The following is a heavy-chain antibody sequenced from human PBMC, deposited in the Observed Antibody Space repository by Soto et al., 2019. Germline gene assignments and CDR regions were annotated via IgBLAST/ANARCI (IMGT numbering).Heavy chain of an antibody. J-gene: IGHJ4*02. Sequence: GGSLRLSCAASGFTFSSYSMNWVRQAPGKGLEWVSSISSSSSYIYYADSVKGRFTISRDNAKNSLYLQMNSLRAEDTAVYYCALVLRRSSSRPLDYWGQAILVNVS. CDR3: ALVLRRSSSRPLDY. CDR1: GFTFSSYS. CDR2: ISSSSSYI. D-gene: IGHD6-6*01. V-gene: IGHV3-21*01.